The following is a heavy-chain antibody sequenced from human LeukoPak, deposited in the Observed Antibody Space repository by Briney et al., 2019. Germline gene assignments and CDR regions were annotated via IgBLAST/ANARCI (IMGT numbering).Heavy chain of an antibody. CDR1: GYSSTIYW. Sequence: GRSLNIPGMCSGYSSTIYWIGWVRQMPGKGLEWMGIIYPGDSDTRYSPSFQGQVTISADKSIGPAYLQWSSLKASDTAMYYCAILGELSLRPEFDYWGQGPLVSV. CDR2: IYPGDSDT. J-gene: IGHJ4*02. CDR3: AILGELSLRPEFDY. V-gene: IGHV5-51*01. D-gene: IGHD3-16*02.